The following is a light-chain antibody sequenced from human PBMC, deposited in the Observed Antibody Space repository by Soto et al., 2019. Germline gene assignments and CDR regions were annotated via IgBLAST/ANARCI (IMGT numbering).Light chain of an antibody. Sequence: DIHMTQSPSTLSESVGDRVTITCRASQTISSWLAWYQQKPGKAPKLLIYKASTLKSGVPSRFSGSGSGTEFTLTISSLQPDDFATYSCQHYNSYSEAFVQGTKVDIK. V-gene: IGKV1-5*03. CDR2: KAS. J-gene: IGKJ1*01. CDR1: QTISSW. CDR3: QHYNSYSEA.